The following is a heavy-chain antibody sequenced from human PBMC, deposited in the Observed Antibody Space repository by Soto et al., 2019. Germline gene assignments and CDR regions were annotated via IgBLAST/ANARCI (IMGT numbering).Heavy chain of an antibody. J-gene: IGHJ4*02. Sequence: EVQLVESGGGLVKPGGSLRLSCAAFGFTFSDYAMSWVRQAPGKGLEWVSSINTNSYYIYYGDSVKGRFATSRDNAPNSLYLQMNGLRVEDTAVYYCGRRGPAVGATGPSDYWGQGTLVIVPS. CDR2: INTNSYYI. CDR1: GFTFSDYA. D-gene: IGHD1-26*01. CDR3: GRRGPAVGATGPSDY. V-gene: IGHV3-21*01.